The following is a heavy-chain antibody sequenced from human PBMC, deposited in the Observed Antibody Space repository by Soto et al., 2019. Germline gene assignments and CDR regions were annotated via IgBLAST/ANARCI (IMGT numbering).Heavy chain of an antibody. CDR1: GYTFTSYA. CDR2: INAGNGNT. J-gene: IGHJ4*02. D-gene: IGHD1-26*01. V-gene: IGHV1-3*01. Sequence: ASVKVSCKASGYTFTSYAMHWVRQAPGRRLEWMGWINAGNGNTKYSQKFQGRVTITRDTSASTAYMELSSLRSEDTAVYYCARAGVGATPNDYWGQGTLVTVSS. CDR3: ARAGVGATPNDY.